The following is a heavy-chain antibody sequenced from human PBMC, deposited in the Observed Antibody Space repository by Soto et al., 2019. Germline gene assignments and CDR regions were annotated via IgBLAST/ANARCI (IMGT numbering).Heavy chain of an antibody. V-gene: IGHV4-4*02. CDR3: ARVVALPGLFYFDY. J-gene: IGHJ4*02. D-gene: IGHD1-1*01. Sequence: QVQLHESGPGLVKPSGTLSLTCAVSGGSISTAHSWSWVRQTPGKGLEWIAEIYNSGSANYNPSLKSRVTISVDKSKNQFSLKLISVTAADTAIYFCARVVALPGLFYFDYWGQGTLVTVSS. CDR1: GGSISTAHS. CDR2: IYNSGSA.